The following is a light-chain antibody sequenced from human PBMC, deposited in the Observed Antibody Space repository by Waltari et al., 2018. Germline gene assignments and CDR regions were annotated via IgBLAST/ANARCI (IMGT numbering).Light chain of an antibody. V-gene: IGLV3-21*04. CDR3: QVWDANTDPGV. J-gene: IGLJ1*01. CDR2: YDS. CDR1: NIASKS. Sequence: SYRLTRPPPVSVASGKTSSITSGGNNIASKSGPGYKQKPGQAPILVISYDSDRPPGIPERFSGSNSGNKATLTISRVEAGDEADYYCQVWDANTDPGVFGTGTEVTVL.